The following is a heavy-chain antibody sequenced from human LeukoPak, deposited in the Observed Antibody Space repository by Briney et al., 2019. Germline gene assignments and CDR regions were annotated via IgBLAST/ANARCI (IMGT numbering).Heavy chain of an antibody. J-gene: IGHJ3*02. Sequence: PGGSLRLSCAASGFTVSTNYMTWVRQAPGKGLEWVSILYSSGSGYYADSVKGRFTISRDNSKNTLYLQMNSLRAEDTAVYYCARDITYASFSSGWRDAFDIWGQGTRVTVSS. D-gene: IGHD6-19*01. CDR3: ARDITYASFSSGWRDAFDI. CDR1: GFTVSTNY. CDR2: LYSSGSG. V-gene: IGHV3-53*01.